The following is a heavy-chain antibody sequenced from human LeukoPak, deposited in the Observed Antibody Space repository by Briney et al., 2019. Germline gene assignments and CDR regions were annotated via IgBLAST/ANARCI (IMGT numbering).Heavy chain of an antibody. CDR2: IIPIFGTA. V-gene: IGHV1-69*06. CDR3: ARGALLWFGEPKNYYYYYMDV. J-gene: IGHJ6*03. Sequence: SVKVSCKASGGTFSSYAISWVRQAPGQGLEWMGGIIPIFGTANYAQKFQGRVTTTADKSTSTAYMELSSLRSEDTAVYYCARGALLWFGEPKNYYYYYMDVWGKGTTVTVSS. CDR1: GGTFSSYA. D-gene: IGHD3-10*01.